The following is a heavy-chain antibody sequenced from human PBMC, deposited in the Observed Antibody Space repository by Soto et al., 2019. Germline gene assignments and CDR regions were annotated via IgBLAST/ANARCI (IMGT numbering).Heavy chain of an antibody. CDR1: GYTLTELS. V-gene: IGHV1-24*01. D-gene: IGHD4-17*01. CDR3: ATVPDYGDFPFDY. CDR2: FDPEDGET. J-gene: IGHJ4*02. Sequence: ASVKVSCKVSGYTLTELSMHWVRQAPGKGLEWMGCFDPEDGETIYAQKFQGRVTMTEDTSTDTAYMELSSLRSEDTAVYYCATVPDYGDFPFDYWGQGTLVTVSS.